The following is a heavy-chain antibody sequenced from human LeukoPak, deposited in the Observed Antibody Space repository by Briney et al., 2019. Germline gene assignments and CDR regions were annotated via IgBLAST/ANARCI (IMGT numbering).Heavy chain of an antibody. V-gene: IGHV3-23*01. CDR1: GFTFSSYG. D-gene: IGHD3-10*01. CDR2: INCSGGTT. J-gene: IGHJ4*02. CDR3: ARVQGGGFRTADF. Sequence: GGSLRLSCAASGFTFSSYGMSWFRQAPGKGLEWVSAINCSGGTTYYADSVKGRFTSSRDNAKNPVFLQMNGLRGEDTAIYYCARVQGGGFRTADFWGQGTVVTVSS.